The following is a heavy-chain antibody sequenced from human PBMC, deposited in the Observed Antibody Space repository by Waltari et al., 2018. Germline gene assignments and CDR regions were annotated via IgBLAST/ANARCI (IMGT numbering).Heavy chain of an antibody. Sequence: QEKLVESGGGVVQSGRSLKLSCEASVFSFTNYGMHWVRQAPGKGLEWVAIIWYDGSKKYYADSVKGRFDISRDNSRNTLYLQMDSLRAEDTAVYFCARDQYGESFYYAMNVWGQGTAVTVSS. CDR1: VFSFTNYG. CDR2: IWYDGSKK. D-gene: IGHD1-26*01. V-gene: IGHV3-33*01. CDR3: ARDQYGESFYYAMNV. J-gene: IGHJ6*02.